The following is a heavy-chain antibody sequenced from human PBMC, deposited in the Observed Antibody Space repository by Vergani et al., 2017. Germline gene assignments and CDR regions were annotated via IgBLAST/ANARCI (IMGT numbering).Heavy chain of an antibody. CDR2: IIPIFGTA. Sequence: QVQLVQSGAEVKKPGSSVKVSCKASGGTFSSYAISWVRQAPGQGLEWMGGIIPIFGTANYAKKFQGRVTITADESTSTAYMELSSLRSEDTAVYYCARADYYGSGTFGGDFDYWGQGTLVTVSS. V-gene: IGHV1-69*01. CDR1: GGTFSSYA. D-gene: IGHD3-10*01. CDR3: ARADYYGSGTFGGDFDY. J-gene: IGHJ4*02.